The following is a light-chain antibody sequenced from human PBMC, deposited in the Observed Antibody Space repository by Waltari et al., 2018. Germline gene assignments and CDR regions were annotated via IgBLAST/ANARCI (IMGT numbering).Light chain of an antibody. CDR3: QHYYSPPWT. V-gene: IGKV4-1*01. J-gene: IGKJ1*01. Sequence: DIVMTQSPDSLAVSLGERATINCKSSQGVLYSSNNKNYLAWYKQKPGQPPKLLIYWAATRESGVPDRFSSGVSGTEFTLPICSLQAEDGAVYYCQHYYSPPWTFGQGTKVEIK. CDR1: QGVLYSSNNKNY. CDR2: WAA.